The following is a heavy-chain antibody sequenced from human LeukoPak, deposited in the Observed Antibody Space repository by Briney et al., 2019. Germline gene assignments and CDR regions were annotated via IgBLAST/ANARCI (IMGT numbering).Heavy chain of an antibody. V-gene: IGHV3-20*04. D-gene: IGHD6-13*01. CDR1: GFTFDDYG. CDR3: ARGTEYSSSLGTFDY. Sequence: GGSLRLSCAASGFTFDDYGMSWVRQAPGKGLEWVSGINWNGGSTGYADSVKGRFTISRDNAKNSLYLQMNSLRAEDTALYYCARGTEYSSSLGTFDYWGQGTLVTVSS. CDR2: INWNGGST. J-gene: IGHJ4*02.